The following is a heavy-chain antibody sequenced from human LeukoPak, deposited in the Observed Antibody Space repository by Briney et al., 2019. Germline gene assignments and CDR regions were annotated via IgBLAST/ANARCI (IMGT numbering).Heavy chain of an antibody. CDR2: INPNSGDP. CDR3: ARSAGHCNNGVCFTDYYIDV. CDR1: GYTFTDSY. J-gene: IGHJ6*03. Sequence: VASVKVSCKASGYTFTDSYIHWVRQAPGQGLEWMGRINPNSGDPNYPQNFQGRVTMTRDTSISTAYMEMSSLTSDDTAVYYCARSAGHCNNGVCFTDYYIDVWGTGTTVTVSS. V-gene: IGHV1-2*06. D-gene: IGHD2-8*01.